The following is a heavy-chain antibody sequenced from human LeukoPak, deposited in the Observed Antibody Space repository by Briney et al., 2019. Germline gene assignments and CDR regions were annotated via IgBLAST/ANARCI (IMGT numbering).Heavy chain of an antibody. V-gene: IGHV3-23*01. J-gene: IGHJ5*02. CDR1: GFTVSSNY. CDR3: ARDRYSSSWYGENWFDP. D-gene: IGHD6-13*01. Sequence: GGSLRLSCAASGFTVSSNYMSWVRQAPGKGLEWVSTISGSGGSTSYTDSVKGRFTISRDNSKNTLYLQMNSLRAEDTAVYYCARDRYSSSWYGENWFDPWGQGTLVTVSS. CDR2: ISGSGGST.